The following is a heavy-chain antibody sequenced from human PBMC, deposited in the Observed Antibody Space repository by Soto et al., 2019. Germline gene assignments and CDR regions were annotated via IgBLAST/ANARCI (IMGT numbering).Heavy chain of an antibody. CDR2: ISDSGGST. D-gene: IGHD3-10*01. CDR1: GFTFSNYA. CDR3: AKDILWF. V-gene: IGHV3-23*01. Sequence: GGSLRLSCAASGFTFSNYAMSWVRQAPGKGLEWVSGISDSGGSTYYADSMKGRFTISRDNSKNTLYLQMNSLRAEDTALYYCAKDILWFGAQGTLVTVS. J-gene: IGHJ1*01.